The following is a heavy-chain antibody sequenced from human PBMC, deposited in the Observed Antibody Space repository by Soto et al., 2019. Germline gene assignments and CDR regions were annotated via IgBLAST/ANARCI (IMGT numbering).Heavy chain of an antibody. CDR1: GFTFSSYG. CDR2: ISYDGSNK. J-gene: IGHJ6*02. V-gene: IGHV3-30*18. Sequence: QVQLVESGGGVVQPGRSLRLSCAASGFTFSSYGMHWVRQAPGKGLEWVAVISYDGSNKYYADSVKGRFTISRDNSKNTLYLAMNCLRAEDTAVYYCAKPVGVVTYYYDGMDVWGQGTTVTVSS. D-gene: IGHD3-3*01. CDR3: AKPVGVVTYYYDGMDV.